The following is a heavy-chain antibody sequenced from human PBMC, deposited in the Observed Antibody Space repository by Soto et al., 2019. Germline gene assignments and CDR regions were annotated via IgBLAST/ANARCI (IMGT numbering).Heavy chain of an antibody. CDR1: GGSISSSSYY. J-gene: IGHJ4*02. CDR2: IYYSGST. Sequence: SETLSLTCTVSGGSISSSSYYWGWIRQPPGKGLEWIGGIYYSGSTYYNPSLKSRVTISVDTSKNQFSLKLSSVTAADTAVYYCARARRPYYFDYWGQGTLVTVSS. CDR3: ARARRPYYFDY. V-gene: IGHV4-39*01.